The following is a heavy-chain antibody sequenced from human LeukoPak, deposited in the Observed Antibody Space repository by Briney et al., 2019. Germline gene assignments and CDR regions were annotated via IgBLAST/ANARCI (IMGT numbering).Heavy chain of an antibody. J-gene: IGHJ4*02. CDR1: GFTFSSLA. D-gene: IGHD2/OR15-2a*01. V-gene: IGHV3-7*05. CDR2: IKHDGSEI. CDR3: ARDEYFASDH. Sequence: GGSLRLSCAASGFTFSSLAMGWVRQAPGKGLEWVANIKHDGSEIDYVDSVKGRFTISRDNAKSSLYLQMNRLRAEDTAVYYCARDEYFASDHWGQGTLVTVSS.